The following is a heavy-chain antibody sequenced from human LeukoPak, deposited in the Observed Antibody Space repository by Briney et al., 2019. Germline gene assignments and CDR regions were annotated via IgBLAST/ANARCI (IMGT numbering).Heavy chain of an antibody. CDR1: GYSISSGYY. CDR2: IYHSGST. Sequence: SETLSLTCAVSGYSISSGYYWGWIQQPPGKGLEWIESIYHSGSTYYNPSLKSRVTISVDTSKNQFSLKLSSVTAADTAVYYCARDKKSVSSSWYYYGMDVWGKGTTVTVSS. J-gene: IGHJ6*04. D-gene: IGHD6-13*01. CDR3: ARDKKSVSSSWYYYGMDV. V-gene: IGHV4-38-2*02.